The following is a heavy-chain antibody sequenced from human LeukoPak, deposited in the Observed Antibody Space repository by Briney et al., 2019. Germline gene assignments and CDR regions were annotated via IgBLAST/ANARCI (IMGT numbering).Heavy chain of an antibody. D-gene: IGHD2/OR15-2a*01. V-gene: IGHV4-34*01. J-gene: IGHJ5*02. CDR1: GGSFSEYY. CDR3: ARRITVFYWFDP. Sequence: PSETLSLNCAVYGGSFSEYYWSWIRQPPGKGLEWIGEINHSGSTNYNPSLKSRVTISLDTSKNQFSLKLSSVTAADTAVYYCARRITVFYWFDPWDQGTLVTVSS. CDR2: INHSGST.